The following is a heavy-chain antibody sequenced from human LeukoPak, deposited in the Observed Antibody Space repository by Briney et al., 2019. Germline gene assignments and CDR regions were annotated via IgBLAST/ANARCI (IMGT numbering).Heavy chain of an antibody. CDR3: ATNPHSYGNGLTR. CDR2: FDPEDGET. CDR1: GYTLTELS. V-gene: IGHV1-24*01. Sequence: ASATVSCKVSGYTLTELSMHWVRQAPGKGLEWMGGFDPEDGETIYAQKFQGRVTMTEDTSTDTAYMELSSLRSEDTAVYYCATNPHSYGNGLTRWGQGTLVTVSS. J-gene: IGHJ4*02. D-gene: IGHD5-18*01.